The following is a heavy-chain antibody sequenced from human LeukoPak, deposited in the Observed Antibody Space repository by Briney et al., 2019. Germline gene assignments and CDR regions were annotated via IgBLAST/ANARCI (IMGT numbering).Heavy chain of an antibody. J-gene: IGHJ6*02. CDR1: GYTFTSYD. D-gene: IGHD3-3*01. CDR3: ARAKTYYDFWSGYWRGYYYYGMDV. Sequence: ASVKVSCKASGYTFTSYDINWVRQATGQGLEWMGWMNPNSGNTGYAQKFQGRVTMTRNTSISTAYMELSSLRSEDTAAYYCARAKTYYDFWSGYWRGYYYYGMDVWGQGTTVTVSS. V-gene: IGHV1-8*01. CDR2: MNPNSGNT.